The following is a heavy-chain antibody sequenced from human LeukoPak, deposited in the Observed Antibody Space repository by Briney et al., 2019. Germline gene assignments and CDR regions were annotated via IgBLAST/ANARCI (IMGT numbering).Heavy chain of an antibody. J-gene: IGHJ4*02. D-gene: IGHD6-13*01. CDR1: GFTFSSHW. Sequence: GGSLRLSCAASGFTFSSHWMHWVRQAPGKGLVWVSRINSDGSTTSYADSVKGRFTISRDKAKNTMYLQMNSLRAEDTAVYYCARDSIAAAGDLDYWGQGTLVTVSS. CDR2: INSDGSTT. CDR3: ARDSIAAAGDLDY. V-gene: IGHV3-74*01.